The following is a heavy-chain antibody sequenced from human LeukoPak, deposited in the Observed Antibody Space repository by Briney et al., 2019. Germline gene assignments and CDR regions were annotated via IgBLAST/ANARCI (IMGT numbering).Heavy chain of an antibody. D-gene: IGHD2-2*01. J-gene: IGHJ4*02. CDR1: GYTFTGYY. CDR3: ARVRGQLLVLFDY. CDR2: INPNSGGT. Sequence: ASVKVSCKASGYTFTGYYMHWVRQAPGQGLEWMGWINPNSGGTNYAQKFQGRVTMTRDTSISAAYMELSRLRSDDTAVYYCARVRGQLLVLFDYWGQGTLVTVSS. V-gene: IGHV1-2*02.